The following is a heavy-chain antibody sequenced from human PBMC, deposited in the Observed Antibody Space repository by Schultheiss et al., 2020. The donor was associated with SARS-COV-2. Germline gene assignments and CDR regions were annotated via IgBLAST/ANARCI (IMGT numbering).Heavy chain of an antibody. CDR1: GGSVSSGSYY. D-gene: IGHD3-3*01. CDR2: IYYSGST. CDR3: ARGGDFFDY. J-gene: IGHJ4*02. V-gene: IGHV4-61*01. Sequence: SETLSLTCTVSGGSVSSGSYYWSWIRQPPGKGLEWIGYIYYSGSTNYNPSLQSRVTISVDTSKNQFSLKLSSVTAADTAVYYCARGGDFFDYWGQGTLVTVSS.